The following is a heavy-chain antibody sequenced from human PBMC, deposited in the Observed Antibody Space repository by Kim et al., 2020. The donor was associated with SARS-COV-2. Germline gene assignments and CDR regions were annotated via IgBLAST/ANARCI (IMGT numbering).Heavy chain of an antibody. CDR3: ARASSLGPFDY. V-gene: IGHV3-33*01. J-gene: IGHJ4*02. Sequence: YNAESVEGRFTIDRDNSKNTLYLQMNSLRAEDTAVYYCARASSLGPFDYWGQGTLVTVSS. D-gene: IGHD3-10*01.